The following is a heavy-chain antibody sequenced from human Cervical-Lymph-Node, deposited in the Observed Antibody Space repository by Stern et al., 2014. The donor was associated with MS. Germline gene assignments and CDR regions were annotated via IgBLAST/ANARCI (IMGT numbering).Heavy chain of an antibody. CDR1: GYTFTEYY. D-gene: IGHD2-15*01. CDR2: INPNSDGT. J-gene: IGHJ5*01. CDR3: AKSGASGDGWFDS. Sequence: VQLAESGAEEKKPGASVKVSCQASGYTFTEYYVHWERQAPGQGLEWMGRINPNSDGTNYAQKLQGSVTMTRDTSISTAYMELSSLTYDDTAVYYCAKSGASGDGWFDSWGQGTLVTVSS. V-gene: IGHV1-2*06.